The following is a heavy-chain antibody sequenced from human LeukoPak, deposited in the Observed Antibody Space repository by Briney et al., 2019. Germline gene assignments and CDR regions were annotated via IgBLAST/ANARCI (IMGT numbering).Heavy chain of an antibody. CDR3: ARSYGSSWSDAFDI. Sequence: SETLSLTCAVSGGSISNFYWSWIRRPPGKALEWIGYIYYIGTTNYNPSLKSRVTISVDTSKNQFSLKLSSVTAADTAVYFCARSYGSSWSDAFDIWGQGTMVTVSS. CDR2: IYYIGTT. V-gene: IGHV4-59*08. CDR1: GGSISNFY. D-gene: IGHD6-13*01. J-gene: IGHJ3*02.